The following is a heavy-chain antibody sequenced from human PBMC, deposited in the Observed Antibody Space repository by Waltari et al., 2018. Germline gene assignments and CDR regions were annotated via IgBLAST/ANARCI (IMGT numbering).Heavy chain of an antibody. V-gene: IGHV3-11*04. Sequence: QLQLQESGPGLVKPSETLSLTCTVSGGSISSSSYYWGWIRQPPGKGLEWVSYISSSSSTIYYADSVKGRFTISRDNAKNSLYLQMNSLRAEDTAVYYCARSIGGEALNLYFDYWGQGTLVTVSS. CDR3: ARSIGGEALNLYFDY. D-gene: IGHD1-26*01. J-gene: IGHJ4*02. CDR1: GGSISSSS. CDR2: ISSSSSTI.